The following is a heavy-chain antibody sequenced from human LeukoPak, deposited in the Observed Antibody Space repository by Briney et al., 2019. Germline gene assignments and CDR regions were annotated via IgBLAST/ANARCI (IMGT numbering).Heavy chain of an antibody. V-gene: IGHV4-59*01. J-gene: IGHJ5*02. Sequence: PSETLSLTCTVSGGSISSYYWSWIRQPPGKGLEWIGYIYYSGSTNYNPSLKSRVTISVDTSKNQFTLKLSSVTAADTAVYYCARTPRRGWFDPWGQGTLVTVSS. CDR2: IYYSGST. CDR3: ARTPRRGWFDP. CDR1: GGSISSYY.